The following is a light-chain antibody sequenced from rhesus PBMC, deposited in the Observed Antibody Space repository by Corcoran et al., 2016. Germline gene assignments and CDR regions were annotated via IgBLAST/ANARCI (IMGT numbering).Light chain of an antibody. J-gene: IGKJ1*01. CDR3: QKHNSYHPWT. Sequence: DIQMTQSPSSLSSSVGDRVTITCQASQGISSWLAWYQHKPGKAPKHLIYAASCLQSGVPSRFRGRGSWTDFTRPIGSLQPEDFATYKCQKHNSYHPWTFGQGTKVEIK. V-gene: IGKV1-33*02. CDR1: QGISSW. CDR2: AAS.